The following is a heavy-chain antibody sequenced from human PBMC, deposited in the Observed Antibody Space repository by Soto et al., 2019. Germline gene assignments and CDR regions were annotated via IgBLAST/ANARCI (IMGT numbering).Heavy chain of an antibody. CDR2: ISSSSSTI. CDR3: ARVLFYYYGSGSSWFDP. D-gene: IGHD3-10*01. CDR1: GFTFSSYS. J-gene: IGHJ5*02. V-gene: IGHV3-48*04. Sequence: GGSLRLSCAASGFTFSSYSMNWVRQAPGKGLEWVSYISSSSSTIYYADSVKGRFTISRDNAKNSLYLQMNSLRAEDTAVYYCARVLFYYYGSGSSWFDPWGQGTLVTVSS.